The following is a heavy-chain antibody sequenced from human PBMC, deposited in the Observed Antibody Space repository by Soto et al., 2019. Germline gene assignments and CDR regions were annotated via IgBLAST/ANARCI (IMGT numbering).Heavy chain of an antibody. CDR3: ARHFIFWSGSYYYYYGMDV. J-gene: IGHJ6*02. Sequence: EVQLVQSGAEVKKPGESLKISCKGSGYSFTSYWIGWVRQMPGKGLEWMGIIYPGDSDTRYSPSFQGQVTISADKSISTAYLQWSSLKASDTAMYYCARHFIFWSGSYYYYYGMDVWGQGTTVTVSS. CDR2: IYPGDSDT. V-gene: IGHV5-51*01. CDR1: GYSFTSYW. D-gene: IGHD3-3*01.